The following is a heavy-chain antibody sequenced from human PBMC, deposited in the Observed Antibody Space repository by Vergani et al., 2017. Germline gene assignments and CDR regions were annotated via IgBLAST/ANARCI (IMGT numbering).Heavy chain of an antibody. CDR3: ASTLRFLEWLAMDV. Sequence: QVQLVQSGAEVKKPGASVKVSCKVSGYTLTELSMHWVRQATGQGLEWMGWMNPNSGNTGYAQKFQGRVTMTRNTSISTAYMELSSLRSEDTAVYYCASTLRFLEWLAMDVWGQGTTVTVSS. CDR2: MNPNSGNT. CDR1: GYTLTELS. J-gene: IGHJ6*02. D-gene: IGHD3-3*01. V-gene: IGHV1-8*01.